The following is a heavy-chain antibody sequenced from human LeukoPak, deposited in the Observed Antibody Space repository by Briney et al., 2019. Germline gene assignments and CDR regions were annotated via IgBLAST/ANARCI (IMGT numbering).Heavy chain of an antibody. CDR3: ATEQEGRRAAFDH. CDR2: IYSGGAT. CDR1: GFSISSNY. Sequence: GGSLRLSCAASGFSISSNYMTWVRQAPGKGLEWVSVIYSGGATYFADSVKGRFTISRDNSKNTLYLHMSSLRAEDTAIYYCATEQEGRRAAFDHWGQGTLVTVSS. J-gene: IGHJ4*02. V-gene: IGHV3-53*05. D-gene: IGHD1/OR15-1a*01.